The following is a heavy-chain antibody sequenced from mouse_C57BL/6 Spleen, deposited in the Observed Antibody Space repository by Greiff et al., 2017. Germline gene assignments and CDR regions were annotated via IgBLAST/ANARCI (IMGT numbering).Heavy chain of an antibody. CDR1: GFTFSDYY. Sequence: EVKVVESEGGLVQPGSSMKLSCTASGFTFSDYYMAWVRQVPEKGLEWVANINYDGSSTYYLDSLKSRFIISRDNAKNILYLQMSSLKSEDTATYYCAREHYGSSYYFDYWGQGTTLTVSS. D-gene: IGHD1-1*01. V-gene: IGHV5-16*01. CDR2: INYDGSST. CDR3: AREHYGSSYYFDY. J-gene: IGHJ2*01.